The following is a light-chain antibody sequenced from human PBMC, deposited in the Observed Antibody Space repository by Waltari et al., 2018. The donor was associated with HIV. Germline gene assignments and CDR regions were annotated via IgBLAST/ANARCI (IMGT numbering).Light chain of an antibody. CDR2: WSS. V-gene: IGKV4-1*01. CDR1: QSVLYSSDNKNY. Sequence: DIVMTQSPDSLTVSLGERATINCKSSQSVLYSSDNKNYLAWYQQKPGQPPKLLISWSSTREFGVPDRFSGSGSGTDFTLTISSLQAEDVAVYYCQHYYTTPPTFGQGTKVEIK. CDR3: QHYYTTPPT. J-gene: IGKJ1*01.